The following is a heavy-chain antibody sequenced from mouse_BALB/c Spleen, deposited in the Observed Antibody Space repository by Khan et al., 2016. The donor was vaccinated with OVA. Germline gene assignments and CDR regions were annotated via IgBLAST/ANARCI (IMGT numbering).Heavy chain of an antibody. CDR3: ARADYGNYREAMDY. CDR1: GFSLTGYG. V-gene: IGHV2-6-7*01. J-gene: IGHJ4*01. CDR2: IWGDGTT. Sequence: QVQLKESGPGLVAPSQSLSITCTVSGFSLTGYGVNWVRQPPGKGLEWLGMIWGDGTTDYTSALNSRLSISTDNSQSQVFLKMNSLQTDDTARYYCARADYGNYREAMDYWGQGTSVTVSS. D-gene: IGHD2-1*01.